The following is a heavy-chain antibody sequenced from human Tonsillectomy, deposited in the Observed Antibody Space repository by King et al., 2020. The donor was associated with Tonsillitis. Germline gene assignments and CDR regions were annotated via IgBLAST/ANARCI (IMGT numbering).Heavy chain of an antibody. CDR3: ASYHCSGTTCYWGY. CDR1: VGSISSGGYY. Sequence: QLQESGPGLVKPSQTLSLTCSVSVGSISSGGYYLSWIRQHPGKGLECIGYSSYSGGTFYNPSLKSRVTISVDTSKNQFSLSLTSVTAADTAVYFCASYHCSGTTCYWGYWGQGTLVTVSS. CDR2: SSYSGGT. V-gene: IGHV4-31*03. J-gene: IGHJ4*02. D-gene: IGHD2-2*01.